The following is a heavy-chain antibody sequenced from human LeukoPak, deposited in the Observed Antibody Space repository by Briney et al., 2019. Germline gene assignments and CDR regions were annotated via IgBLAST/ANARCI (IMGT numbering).Heavy chain of an antibody. Sequence: ASVKVSCKASGGTFNSYAISWVRQAPGQGLEWMGGIIPIFGTANYAQKFQGRVTITADESTSTAYMELSSLRSEDTAVYYCARDHASIFGVPYYYYGMDVWGQGTTVTVSS. V-gene: IGHV1-69*01. D-gene: IGHD3-3*01. CDR1: GGTFNSYA. CDR2: IIPIFGTA. CDR3: ARDHASIFGVPYYYYGMDV. J-gene: IGHJ6*02.